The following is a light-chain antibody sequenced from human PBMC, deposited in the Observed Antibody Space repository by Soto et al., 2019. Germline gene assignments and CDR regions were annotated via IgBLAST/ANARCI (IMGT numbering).Light chain of an antibody. CDR3: SSFADSNCYA. J-gene: IGLJ1*01. CDR1: SSDIGGYTY. V-gene: IGLV2-8*01. CDR2: EVS. Sequence: SVLTQPPSATGYPCQSATISCYESSSDIGGYTYVSWYQHHPGKAPKLMIYEVSKRPSGVPDRFSGSKSGNTASLTVSGLQAEDEADYDCSSFADSNCYAFGTRTKVTVL.